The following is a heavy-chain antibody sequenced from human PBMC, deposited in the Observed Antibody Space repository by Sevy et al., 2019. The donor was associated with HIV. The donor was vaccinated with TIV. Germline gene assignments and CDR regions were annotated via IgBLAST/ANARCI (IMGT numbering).Heavy chain of an antibody. CDR1: GDSVSSNSAA. J-gene: IGHJ4*02. CDR2: TYYRSKWYN. V-gene: IGHV6-1*01. D-gene: IGHD6-13*01. CDR3: ARALGSSSWYGGYYFDY. Sequence: QSQTLSLTCAISGDSVSSNSAAWNWIRQSPSRGLEWLGRTYYRSKWYNDYAVSAKSRITINPDTSKNQFYLQLNSVTPEDTAVYYCARALGSSSWYGGYYFDYWGQGTLVTVSS.